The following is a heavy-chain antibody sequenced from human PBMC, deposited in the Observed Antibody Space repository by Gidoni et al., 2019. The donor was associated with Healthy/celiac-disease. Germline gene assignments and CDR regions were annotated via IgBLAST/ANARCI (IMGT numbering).Heavy chain of an antibody. Sequence: EVQLLESGGGLVQPGGSLRLSCSASGFTFSSYGMSWVRQAPGKGLEWVAAISGSGGSTYYADSVKGRFTISRDNSKNTLYLQMNSLRAEDTAVYYCAKGSVGATVLPFDYWGQGTLVTVSS. CDR3: AKGSVGATVLPFDY. V-gene: IGHV3-23*01. CDR2: ISGSGGST. J-gene: IGHJ4*02. D-gene: IGHD1-26*01. CDR1: GFTFSSYG.